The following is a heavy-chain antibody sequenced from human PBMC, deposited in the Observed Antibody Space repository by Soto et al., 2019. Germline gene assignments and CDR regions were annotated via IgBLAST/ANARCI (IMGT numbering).Heavy chain of an antibody. CDR3: ARGVTTVTYESPYYYYMDV. V-gene: IGHV3-21*01. D-gene: IGHD4-17*01. J-gene: IGHJ6*03. Sequence: EVQLVESGGGLVKPGGSLRLSCAASGFTFSTYSMNWVRQAPGKGLEWVSSISSSSTYIYYADSVKGRFTIPRDNDKSSLYLQMNSLRAEDTAVYHCARGVTTVTYESPYYYYMDVWGKGTTVTVSS. CDR1: GFTFSTYS. CDR2: ISSSSTYI.